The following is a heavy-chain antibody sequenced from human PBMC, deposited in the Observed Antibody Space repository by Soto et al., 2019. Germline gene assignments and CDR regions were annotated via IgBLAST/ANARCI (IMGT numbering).Heavy chain of an antibody. J-gene: IGHJ4*02. CDR3: ARVRPGSYYSYYFDY. D-gene: IGHD3-10*01. CDR2: INPNSGGT. Sequence: GASVKVSCKASGYTFTGYYMHWVRQAPGQGLEWMGWINPNSGGTNYAQKFQGRVTMTRDTSISTAYMELSRLRSDDTAVYYCARVRPGSYYSYYFDYWGQGTLVTVYS. V-gene: IGHV1-2*02. CDR1: GYTFTGYY.